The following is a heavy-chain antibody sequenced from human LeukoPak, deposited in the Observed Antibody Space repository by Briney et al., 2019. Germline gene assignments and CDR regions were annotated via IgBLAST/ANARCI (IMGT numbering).Heavy chain of an antibody. Sequence: ASVKVSCKASGYTFTSYGISWVRQAPGQGLEWMGWISAYNGNTNYAQKLQGRVTMTTDTSTSTAYMELRSLRSDDTAVYYCATRRWRYSSSWYRAWGQGTLVTVSS. V-gene: IGHV1-18*01. CDR3: ATRRWRYSSSWYRA. J-gene: IGHJ4*02. CDR2: ISAYNGNT. CDR1: GYTFTSYG. D-gene: IGHD6-13*01.